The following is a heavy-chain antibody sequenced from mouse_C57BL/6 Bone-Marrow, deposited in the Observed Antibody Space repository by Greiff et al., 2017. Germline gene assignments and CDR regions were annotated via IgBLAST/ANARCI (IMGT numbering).Heavy chain of an antibody. J-gene: IGHJ3*01. CDR3: ARSGDYDGAWFAY. V-gene: IGHV1-7*01. CDR1: GYTFTSYW. D-gene: IGHD2-4*01. Sequence: VQLQQSGAELAKPGASVKLSCKASGYTFTSYWMHWVKQRPGQGLEWIGYINPSSGYTKYNQKCKDKATLTADKSSSTAYMQLSSLTYEDSAVYDCARSGDYDGAWFAYWGQGTLVTVSA. CDR2: INPSSGYT.